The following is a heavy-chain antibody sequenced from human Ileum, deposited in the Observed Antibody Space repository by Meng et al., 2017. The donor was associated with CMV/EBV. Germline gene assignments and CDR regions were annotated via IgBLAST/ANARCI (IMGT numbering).Heavy chain of an antibody. D-gene: IGHD6-19*01. CDR3: ARRIAVTAGQFDS. V-gene: IGHV5-51*01. Sequence: MGSGYPFTSYWIGWVRQMPGKGLEWVAIISASESDYRYSPSFQGRVTISVDKSISTTYLQWSSLKASDTAMYYCARRIAVTAGQFDSWGRGTLVTVSS. J-gene: IGHJ4*02. CDR2: ISASESDY. CDR1: GYPFTSYW.